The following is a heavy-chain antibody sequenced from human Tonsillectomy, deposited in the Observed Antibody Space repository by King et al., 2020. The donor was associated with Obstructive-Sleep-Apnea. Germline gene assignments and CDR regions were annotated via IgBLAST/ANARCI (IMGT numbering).Heavy chain of an antibody. CDR2: KSHSGSA. CDR3: ARVRANHDFDI. V-gene: IGHV4-38-2*02. J-gene: IGHJ3*02. D-gene: IGHD1-14*01. Sequence: QESGPNLVTASETLSLPCTVSGYSMSSGFYWGWIRQPPGKGLEWIGSKSHSGSAFYSPSLTSRVTISIDTSNDQFFLNLNSVTAADTAVYYCARVRANHDFDIWGQGTQVSVS. CDR1: GYSMSSGFY.